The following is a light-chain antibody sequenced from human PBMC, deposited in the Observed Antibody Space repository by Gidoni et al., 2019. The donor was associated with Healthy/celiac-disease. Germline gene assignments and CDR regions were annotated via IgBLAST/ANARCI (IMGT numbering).Light chain of an antibody. Sequence: SYELTQPTSVSVSPGQTASITCSGDKLGDKYACWYQQKPGQSPLLVIYQDIKRPSGIPERFSGSTSVHTATLTISGTQAMDEADDYCQAWDSSTAHVFGTWTTLTVL. CDR2: QDI. CDR1: KLGDKY. CDR3: QAWDSSTAHV. J-gene: IGLJ1*01. V-gene: IGLV3-1*01.